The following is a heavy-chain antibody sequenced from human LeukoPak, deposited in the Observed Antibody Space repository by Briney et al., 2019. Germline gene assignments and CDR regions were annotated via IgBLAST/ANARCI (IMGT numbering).Heavy chain of an antibody. D-gene: IGHD3-10*01. CDR3: ARAFYGSGSYSDWFDP. CDR1: GYTFTGYY. Sequence: GASVKVSCKASGYTFTGYYMHWVRQAPGQGLEWMGRINPNSGGTNYAQKFRGRVTMTRDTSISTAYMELSRLRSDDTAVYYCARAFYGSGSYSDWFDPWGQGTLVTVSS. V-gene: IGHV1-2*06. CDR2: INPNSGGT. J-gene: IGHJ5*02.